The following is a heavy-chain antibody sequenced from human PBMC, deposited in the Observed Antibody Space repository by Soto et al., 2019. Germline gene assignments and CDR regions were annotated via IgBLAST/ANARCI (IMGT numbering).Heavy chain of an antibody. D-gene: IGHD6-19*01. CDR3: ASLTGAVAGRPYYYYGMDV. CDR2: IIPIFGTA. Sequence: GASVKVSCKASGGTFSSYAISWVRQAPGQGLEWMGGIIPIFGTANYAQKFQGRVTITADESTGTAYMELSSLRSEDTAVYYCASLTGAVAGRPYYYYGMDVWGQGTTVTVSS. CDR1: GGTFSSYA. J-gene: IGHJ6*02. V-gene: IGHV1-69*13.